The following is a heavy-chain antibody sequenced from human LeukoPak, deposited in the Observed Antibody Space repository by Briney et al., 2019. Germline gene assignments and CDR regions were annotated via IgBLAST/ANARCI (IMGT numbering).Heavy chain of an antibody. CDR2: ISYDGSHK. D-gene: IGHD3-10*02. V-gene: IGHV3-30*03. CDR1: GFSSGTYG. CDR3: ARNNGHYILDD. J-gene: IGHJ4*02. Sequence: RGSPRLSRAVSGFSSGTYGLHWVCQAPGKGLEWVALISYDGSHKYYGDSVKGRITISRDNSKNTLYLQMNSLRAEDTAVYYCARNNGHYILDDWGQGTLVTVSP.